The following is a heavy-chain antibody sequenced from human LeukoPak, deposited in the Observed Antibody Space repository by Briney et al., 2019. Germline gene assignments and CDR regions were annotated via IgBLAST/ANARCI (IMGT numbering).Heavy chain of an antibody. D-gene: IGHD6-13*01. CDR2: IYTSGST. Sequence: SETLSLTCTVSGGSISSYYWSWIRQLPGKGLEWIGYIYTSGSTNYNPSLKSRVTISVDTSKNQFSLKLSSVTAADTAVYYCARLVDSSSLYYYYYMDVWGKGTTVTVSS. J-gene: IGHJ6*03. CDR1: GGSISSYY. V-gene: IGHV4-4*09. CDR3: ARLVDSSSLYYYYYMDV.